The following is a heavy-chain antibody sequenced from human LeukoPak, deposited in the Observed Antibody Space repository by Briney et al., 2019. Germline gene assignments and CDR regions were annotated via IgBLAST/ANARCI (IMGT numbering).Heavy chain of an antibody. CDR1: GFTFSSNS. Sequence: GGSLRLSCAASGFTFSSNSMNWVRQAPGKGLEWVSSISSSSSYIYYADSVKGRFTISRDNAKNSLYLQMNSLRAEDTAVYYCAGSYYDFWGGYSFDYWGQGTLVTVSS. CDR2: ISSSSSYI. V-gene: IGHV3-21*01. CDR3: AGSYYDFWGGYSFDY. D-gene: IGHD3-3*01. J-gene: IGHJ4*02.